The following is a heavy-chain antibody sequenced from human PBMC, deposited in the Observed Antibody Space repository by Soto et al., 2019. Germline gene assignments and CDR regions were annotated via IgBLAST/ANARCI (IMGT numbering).Heavy chain of an antibody. Sequence: QVQLQESGPGLVKPSQTLSLTFTVSGGSISSGGYYWSWIRQHPGKGLEWIGYIYYSGSTYYNPSLKSRVTISVDTSKNQCSLQLSSVTAADTAVYYCARKWLLLGNWDFALWGRGPLVPVSS. CDR3: ARKWLLLGNWDFAL. J-gene: IGHJ2*01. V-gene: IGHV4-31*03. CDR2: IYYSGST. CDR1: GGSISSGGYY. D-gene: IGHD5-12*01.